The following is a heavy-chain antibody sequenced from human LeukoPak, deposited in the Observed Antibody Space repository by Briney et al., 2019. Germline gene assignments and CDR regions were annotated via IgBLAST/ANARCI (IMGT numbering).Heavy chain of an antibody. V-gene: IGHV3-23*01. CDR3: AKDRYYNGSGSYHSSNWFDP. J-gene: IGHJ5*02. CDR1: GFTFSSYA. D-gene: IGHD3-10*01. Sequence: GGSLRLSCAASGFTFSSYAMSWVRQAPGKGLEWVSAISGSGGSTYYADSVKGRFTISRDNSKNTLYLQMNSLRAKDTAVYYWAKDRYYNGSGSYHSSNWFDPWGQGTLVTVSS. CDR2: ISGSGGST.